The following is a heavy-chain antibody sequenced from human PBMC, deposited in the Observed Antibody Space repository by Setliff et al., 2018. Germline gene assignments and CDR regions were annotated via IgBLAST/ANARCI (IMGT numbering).Heavy chain of an antibody. V-gene: IGHV1-69*05. J-gene: IGHJ6*03. CDR2: IIPVFGAT. CDR1: GGSFNTYA. CDR3: ATEGGSTITRHYMDV. D-gene: IGHD4-4*01. Sequence: GASVKVSCKASGGSFNTYAISWVRQAPGQGLEWLGGIIPVFGATNYAQKFQGRLTITTDKPTTTAYMELSSLRSDDTAVYYCATEGGSTITRHYMDVWGKGTTVTVSS.